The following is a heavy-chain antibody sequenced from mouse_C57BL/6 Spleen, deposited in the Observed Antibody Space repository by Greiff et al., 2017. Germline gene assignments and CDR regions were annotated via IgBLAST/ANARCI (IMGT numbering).Heavy chain of an antibody. CDR2: ISSGGSYT. CDR1: GFTFSSYG. D-gene: IGHD2-4*01. J-gene: IGHJ1*03. Sequence: EVMLVESGGDLVKPGGSLKLSCAASGFTFSSYGMSWVRQTPDKRLEWVATISSGGSYTYYPDSVKGRFTISRDNAKNTLYLQMSSLKSEDTAMYDCARYYDYDGNWYFDVWGTGTTVTVSS. CDR3: ARYYDYDGNWYFDV. V-gene: IGHV5-6*01.